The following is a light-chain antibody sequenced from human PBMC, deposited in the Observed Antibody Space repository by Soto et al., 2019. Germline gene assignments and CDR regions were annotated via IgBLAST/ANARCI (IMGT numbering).Light chain of an antibody. Sequence: QSALTQPASVSVSPGQSITISCTGSSSDVGAYNYVSWYQQHPGKVPKLMIYEVSNRPSGVSSRFSGSKSGNTASLTISGLQAEDEADYYCSSYTTSSTYVFGTGTKLTVL. J-gene: IGLJ1*01. CDR3: SSYTTSSTYV. CDR2: EVS. V-gene: IGLV2-14*01. CDR1: SSDVGAYNY.